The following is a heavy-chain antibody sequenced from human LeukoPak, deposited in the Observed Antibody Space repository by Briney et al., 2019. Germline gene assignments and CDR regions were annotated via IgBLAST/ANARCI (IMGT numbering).Heavy chain of an antibody. D-gene: IGHD2-15*01. V-gene: IGHV3-74*01. CDR1: GFTFSSNW. CDR3: AKLSNILAALDY. J-gene: IGHJ4*02. CDR2: ISSDGSTT. Sequence: GGSLRLSCAASGFTFSSNWMHWVRQAPGKGLVWVSRISSDGSTTIYAESVKGRITISRDNAKNTLYLQMNSLRAEDTAVYYCAKLSNILAALDYWGQGTLVTVSS.